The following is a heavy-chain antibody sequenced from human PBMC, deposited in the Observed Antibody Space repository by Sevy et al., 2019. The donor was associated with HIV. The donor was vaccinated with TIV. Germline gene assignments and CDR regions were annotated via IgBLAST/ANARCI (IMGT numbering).Heavy chain of an antibody. J-gene: IGHJ4*02. D-gene: IGHD5-12*01. CDR1: GGSISSSATY. Sequence: SETLSLTCTVSGGSISSSATYWSWIRQPPGKGLEWIGYIHYGGGTYYNPFLKSRVAMSVDTSEKQFSLKLSRLTAADTAVYYCASKRGYNHGPFDYWGQGTLVTVSS. CDR2: IHYGGGT. V-gene: IGHV4-30-4*08. CDR3: ASKRGYNHGPFDY.